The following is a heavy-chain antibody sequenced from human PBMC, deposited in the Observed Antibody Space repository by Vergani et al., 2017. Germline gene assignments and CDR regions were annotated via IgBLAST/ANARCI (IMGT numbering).Heavy chain of an antibody. CDR3: ARDLGYCSGGSCSY. J-gene: IGHJ4*02. CDR2: IIPILGIA. CDR1: GGTFSSYT. Sequence: QVQLVQSGAEGKKPGSSVKVSCKASGGTFSSYTISWVRQAPGQGLEWMGRIIPILGIANYAQKFQGRVTITADKSTSTAYMELSSLRSEDTAVYYCARDLGYCSGGSCSYWGQGTLVTVSS. D-gene: IGHD2-15*01. V-gene: IGHV1-69*08.